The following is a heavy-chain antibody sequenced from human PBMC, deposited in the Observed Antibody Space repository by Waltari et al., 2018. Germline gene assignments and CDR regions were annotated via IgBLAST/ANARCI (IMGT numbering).Heavy chain of an antibody. D-gene: IGHD3-22*01. J-gene: IGHJ4*02. CDR1: GFTFTSYW. CDR2: IKQDGIEK. CDR3: ASSGYFLLGY. V-gene: IGHV3-7*01. Sequence: EVQLAESGGGMVQPGGSLRLSCATSGFTFTSYWMSWVRQAPGKRLECVANIKQDGIEKYYMDSVKGRFTISRDNAKNSLYLQMNSLRAEDTAVYYCASSGYFLLGYWGQGTLVTVSS.